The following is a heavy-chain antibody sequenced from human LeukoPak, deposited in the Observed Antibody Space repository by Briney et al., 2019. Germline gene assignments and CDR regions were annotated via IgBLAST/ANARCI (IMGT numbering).Heavy chain of an antibody. D-gene: IGHD2-15*01. CDR3: ARGLGYCSGGSCYWGYFQH. V-gene: IGHV1-69*04. CDR2: IIPILGIA. Sequence: ASVKVSCKASGGTFSSYAISWVRQAPGQGLEWTGRIIPILGIANYAQKFQGRVTITADKSTSTAYMELSSLRSEDTAVYYCARGLGYCSGGSCYWGYFQHWGQGTLVTVSS. CDR1: GGTFSSYA. J-gene: IGHJ1*01.